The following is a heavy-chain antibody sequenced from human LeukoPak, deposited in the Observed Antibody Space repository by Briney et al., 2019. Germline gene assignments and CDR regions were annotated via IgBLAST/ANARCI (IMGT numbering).Heavy chain of an antibody. J-gene: IGHJ4*02. D-gene: IGHD3-22*01. V-gene: IGHV4-59*08. CDR3: ARHGMQNNRSGYYYEVDY. Sequence: PSETLSLTCTVSGGSISSYYWSWIRQPPGRGLEWIGYIYYSGSTNYNPSLKSRVTISADTSKNQFSLKLSSVTAADTAVYYCARHGMQNNRSGYYYEVDYWGQGTLVTVSS. CDR1: GGSISSYY. CDR2: IYYSGST.